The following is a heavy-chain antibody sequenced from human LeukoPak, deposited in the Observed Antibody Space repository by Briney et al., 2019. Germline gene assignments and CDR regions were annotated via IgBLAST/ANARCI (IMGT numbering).Heavy chain of an antibody. CDR2: ISYTGTT. CDR1: GGSISSSGYY. CDR3: ARRRIVGTIDY. D-gene: IGHD1-26*01. J-gene: IGHJ4*02. Sequence: PSETLSLTCGVSGGSISSSGYYWAWIRQPPGTGLEWIGSISYTGTTYYNPSLKSRLTISADRSKNQFSLKLTSVTAADTAVYYCARRRIVGTIDYWGQGTLVTVSS. V-gene: IGHV4-39*01.